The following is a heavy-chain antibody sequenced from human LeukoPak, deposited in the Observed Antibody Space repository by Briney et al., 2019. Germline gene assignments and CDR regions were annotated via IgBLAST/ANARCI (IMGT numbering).Heavy chain of an antibody. J-gene: IGHJ4*02. CDR2: INPSGGST. V-gene: IGHV1-46*01. Sequence: ASVKVSCKASGYTFTSYYMHWVRQAPGQGLEWMGIINPSGGSTSYAQKFQGRVTMTRDMSTSTVYMELSSLRSEDTAVYYCARALPYCSGGSCYSSLYYFDYWGQGTLVTVSS. CDR1: GYTFTSYY. CDR3: ARALPYCSGGSCYSSLYYFDY. D-gene: IGHD2-15*01.